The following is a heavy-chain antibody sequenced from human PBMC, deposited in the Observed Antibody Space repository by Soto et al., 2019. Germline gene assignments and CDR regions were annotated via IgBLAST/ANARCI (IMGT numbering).Heavy chain of an antibody. V-gene: IGHV3-23*01. CDR2: ISGSGGST. D-gene: IGHD3-3*01. Sequence: PGGSLRLSCAASGFTFSSYAMSWVRQAPGKGLEWVSAISGSGGSTYYADSVKGRFTISRDNSKNTLYLQMNSLRAEDTAVYYCAKDHHYDFWSGYFDYWGQGTLVTVSS. CDR1: GFTFSSYA. CDR3: AKDHHYDFWSGYFDY. J-gene: IGHJ4*02.